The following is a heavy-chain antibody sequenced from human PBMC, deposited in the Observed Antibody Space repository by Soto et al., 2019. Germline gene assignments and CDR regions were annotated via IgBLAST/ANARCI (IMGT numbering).Heavy chain of an antibody. CDR1: GGSFSGYY. V-gene: IGHV4-34*01. J-gene: IGHJ4*02. Sequence: PSETLSLTCAVYGGSFSGYYWSWIRQPPGKGLEWIGEINHSGSTNYNPSLKSRVTISVDTSKNQFSLKLSSVTAADTAVYCCARGPRITMVRGVRIDYWGQGTLVTVSS. CDR3: ARGPRITMVRGVRIDY. CDR2: INHSGST. D-gene: IGHD3-10*01.